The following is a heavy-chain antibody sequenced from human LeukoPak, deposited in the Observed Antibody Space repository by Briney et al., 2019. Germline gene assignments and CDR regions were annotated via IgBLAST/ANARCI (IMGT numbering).Heavy chain of an antibody. J-gene: IGHJ4*02. V-gene: IGHV4-34*01. Sequence: SETLSLTCAVYGGSFSGYYWSWIRQPPGKGLEWIGEINHSGSTNYNPSLKSRVTISVDTSKNQFSLKLSSVTAADTAVYYCARDSAAAGTIFDYWGQGTLVTVSS. CDR1: GGSFSGYY. CDR3: ARDSAAAGTIFDY. D-gene: IGHD6-13*01. CDR2: INHSGST.